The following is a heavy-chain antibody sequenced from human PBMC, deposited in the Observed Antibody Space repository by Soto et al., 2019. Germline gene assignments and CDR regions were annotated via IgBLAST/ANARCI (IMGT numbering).Heavy chain of an antibody. CDR2: INHSGST. D-gene: IGHD3-10*01. CDR3: ARGLALRPSMVRGVITD. CDR1: GGSFSGYY. V-gene: IGHV4-34*01. J-gene: IGHJ4*02. Sequence: PSETLSLTCAVYGGSFSGYYWSWIRQPPGKGLEWIGEINHSGSTNYNPSLKSRVTISVDTSKNQFSLKLSSVTAADTAVYYCARGLALRPSMVRGVITDWGRGTLVTVSS.